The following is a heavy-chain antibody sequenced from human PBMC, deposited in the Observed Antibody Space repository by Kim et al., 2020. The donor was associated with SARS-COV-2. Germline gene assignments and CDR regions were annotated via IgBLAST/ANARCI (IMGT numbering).Heavy chain of an antibody. Sequence: ASVKVSCKASGYTFTSYAMHWVRQAPGQRLEWMGWINAGNGNTKYSQKFQGRVTITRDTSASTAYMELSSLRSEDTAVYYCARGLWYYDSSGYYYVSPKGFGPELDYCGQGTLVTVSS. CDR2: INAGNGNT. V-gene: IGHV1-3*01. D-gene: IGHD3-22*01. CDR1: GYTFTSYA. J-gene: IGHJ4*02. CDR3: ARGLWYYDSSGYYYVSPKGFGPELDY.